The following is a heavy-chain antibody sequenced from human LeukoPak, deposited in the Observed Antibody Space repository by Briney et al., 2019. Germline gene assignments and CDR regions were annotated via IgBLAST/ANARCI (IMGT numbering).Heavy chain of an antibody. CDR1: GFRFSSYA. CDR2: INPNSGGT. D-gene: IGHD3-22*01. J-gene: IGHJ4*02. V-gene: IGHV1-2*06. Sequence: GGSLRLSCAASGFRFSSYAMHWVRQAPGQGLEWMGRINPNSGGTNYAQKFQGRVTMTRDTSISTVYMELSRLRSDDTAVYYCARVGYYESSGYYEYWGQGTLVTVSS. CDR3: ARVGYYESSGYYEY.